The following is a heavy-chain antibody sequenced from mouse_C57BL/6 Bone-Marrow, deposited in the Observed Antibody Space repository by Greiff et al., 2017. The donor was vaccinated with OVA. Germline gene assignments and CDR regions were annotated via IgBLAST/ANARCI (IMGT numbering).Heavy chain of an antibody. J-gene: IGHJ2*01. CDR2: IYPRSGYT. Sequence: QVQLQQSGAELARPGASVKLSCKASGYTFTSYGISWVKQRTGQGLEWIGEIYPRSGYTYYNEKFKGKATLTADKSSSTAYMELRSLTSEDSAVYFGARGPDITTVHFDYWGQGTTRTVSS. D-gene: IGHD1-1*01. CDR3: ARGPDITTVHFDY. V-gene: IGHV1-81*01. CDR1: GYTFTSYG.